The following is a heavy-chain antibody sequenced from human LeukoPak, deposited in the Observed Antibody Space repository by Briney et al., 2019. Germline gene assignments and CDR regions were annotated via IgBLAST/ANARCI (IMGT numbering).Heavy chain of an antibody. CDR3: ARVGSRDGYNFGFDP. Sequence: GASVKVSCKASGYTFTSYYMHWVRQAPGQGLEWMGWINPNSGGTNYAQKFQGRVTMTRDTSISTAYMELSRLRFDDTAVYYCARVGSRDGYNFGFDPWGQGTLVTVSS. V-gene: IGHV1-2*02. CDR2: INPNSGGT. CDR1: GYTFTSYY. J-gene: IGHJ5*02. D-gene: IGHD5-24*01.